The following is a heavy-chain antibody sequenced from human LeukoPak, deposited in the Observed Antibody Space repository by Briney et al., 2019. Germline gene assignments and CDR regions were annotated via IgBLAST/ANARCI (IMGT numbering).Heavy chain of an antibody. J-gene: IGHJ4*02. D-gene: IGHD1-26*01. V-gene: IGHV3-48*03. CDR1: GFTFSSYE. CDR3: ARGDGLVGATTGFDY. CDR2: ISSSGLTI. Sequence: GRSLRLSCAASGFTFSSYEMNWVRQAPGKGLEWVSYISSSGLTIYYADFVRGRFTISRDNAKNSLYLQMNSLRAEDTAVYYCARGDGLVGATTGFDYWGQGTLVTVSS.